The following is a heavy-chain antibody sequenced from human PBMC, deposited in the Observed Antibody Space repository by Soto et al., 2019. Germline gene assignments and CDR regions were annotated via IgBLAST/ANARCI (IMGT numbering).Heavy chain of an antibody. D-gene: IGHD6-19*01. J-gene: IGHJ4*02. Sequence: SETLSLTCTVSGGSISSSSYYWGWIRQPPGKGLEWIGSIYYSGSTYYNPSLKSRVTISVDTSKNQFSLKLSSVTAADTAVYYCARHHSSGWYSYWGQGTLVTVSS. V-gene: IGHV4-39*01. CDR2: IYYSGST. CDR1: GGSISSSSYY. CDR3: ARHHSSGWYSY.